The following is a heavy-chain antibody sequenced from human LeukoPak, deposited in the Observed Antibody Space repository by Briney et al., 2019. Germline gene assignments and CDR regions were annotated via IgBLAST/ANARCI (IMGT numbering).Heavy chain of an antibody. CDR2: ISGSGGST. D-gene: IGHD1-26*01. Sequence: QPGGSLRPSCAASGITFSYYELSWVHPAPGKGLGWVLVISGSGGSTYCADSVKGRFTISRDDSKNTLYLQMNSPRAEDTAVYNCANFQWELPPDAFFIWGQGTMVTVSS. CDR1: GITFSYYE. CDR3: ANFQWELPPDAFFI. J-gene: IGHJ3*02. V-gene: IGHV3-23*01.